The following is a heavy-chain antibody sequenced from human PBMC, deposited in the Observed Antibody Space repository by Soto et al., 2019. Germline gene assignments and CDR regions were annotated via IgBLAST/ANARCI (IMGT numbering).Heavy chain of an antibody. D-gene: IGHD3-10*01. V-gene: IGHV3-23*01. CDR2: ISGSGGST. J-gene: IGHJ4*02. Sequence: GGSLRLSCAASGFTFSSYAMSWVRQAPGKGLEWVSAISGSGGSTYYADSVKGRFTISRDNSKNTLYLQMNSLRAEDTAVHYCAKELVRGVIIPKVFDYWGQGTLVTVSS. CDR1: GFTFSSYA. CDR3: AKELVRGVIIPKVFDY.